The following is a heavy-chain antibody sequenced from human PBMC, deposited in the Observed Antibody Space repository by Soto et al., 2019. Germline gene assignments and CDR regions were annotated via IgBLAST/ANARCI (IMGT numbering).Heavy chain of an antibody. Sequence: GGSLRLSCPATGFTFSTCAMNWVRQAPGKGLEWVSTISGSGSTTYYADSVKGRFTISRDNFKSTLYLQMNSLRVEDTAVYYCAKDRSRSYGSGYPLGYFASWGQGTLVTVSS. V-gene: IGHV3-23*01. CDR3: AKDRSRSYGSGYPLGYFAS. CDR1: GFTFSTCA. CDR2: ISGSGSTT. D-gene: IGHD3-22*01. J-gene: IGHJ4*02.